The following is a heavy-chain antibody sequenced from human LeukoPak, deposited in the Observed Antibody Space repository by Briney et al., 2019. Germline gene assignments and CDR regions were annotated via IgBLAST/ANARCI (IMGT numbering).Heavy chain of an antibody. CDR1: GFTFNNYA. V-gene: IGHV3-23*01. Sequence: GGSLRLSCAASGFTFNNYAMSWLRQAPGKGLEWVSTITGSGGGTYFADSVKGRFTFSRDNSKNTLYVQMTSLRAEDTAVYYCAKALNFYDSSGPTTGLDLWGRGTLVTVSS. J-gene: IGHJ2*01. CDR2: ITGSGGGT. D-gene: IGHD3-22*01. CDR3: AKALNFYDSSGPTTGLDL.